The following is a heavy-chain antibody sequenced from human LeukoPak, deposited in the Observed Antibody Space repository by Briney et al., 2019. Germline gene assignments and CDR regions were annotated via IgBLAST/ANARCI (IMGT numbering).Heavy chain of an antibody. V-gene: IGHV4-34*01. CDR3: ARRGRGSGSTYYFDY. J-gene: IGHJ4*02. CDR1: GGSFSGYY. CDR2: INHSGST. Sequence: KSSETLSLTCAVYGGSFSGYYWSWIRQPPGKGLEWIGEINHSGSTNYNPSLKSRVTISVDTSKNQFSLKLSSVTAADTAVYYCARRGRGSGSTYYFDYWGQGTLVTVSS. D-gene: IGHD3-10*01.